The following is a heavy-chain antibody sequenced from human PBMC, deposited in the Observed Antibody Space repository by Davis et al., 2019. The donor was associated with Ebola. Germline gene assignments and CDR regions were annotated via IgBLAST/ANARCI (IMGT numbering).Heavy chain of an antibody. V-gene: IGHV3-23*01. J-gene: IGHJ4*02. Sequence: GESLKISCAASGFTFSKYVMTWVRQAPGKGLEWVSTISGNGGTDYIDSVKGRFTISRDKSKNTVYLQMNSLRAEDTAVYYCAKEIGGSGWYSIDYWGQGTLVTVSS. CDR2: ISGNGGT. D-gene: IGHD6-19*01. CDR1: GFTFSKYV. CDR3: AKEIGGSGWYSIDY.